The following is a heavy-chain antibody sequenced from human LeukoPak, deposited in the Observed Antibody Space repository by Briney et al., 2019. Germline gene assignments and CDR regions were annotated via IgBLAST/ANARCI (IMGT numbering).Heavy chain of an antibody. J-gene: IGHJ4*02. CDR3: ARRSKASHNAYFDY. CDR2: IYYSGST. D-gene: IGHD1-14*01. V-gene: IGHV4-39*01. Sequence: PSETLSLTCTVSGGSISSSSYYWGWIRQPPGKGLEWIGSIYYSGSTYYNPSLKSRVTISVDTSKNQFSLKLSSVTAADMAVYYCARRSKASHNAYFDYWGQGTLVTVSS. CDR1: GGSISSSSYY.